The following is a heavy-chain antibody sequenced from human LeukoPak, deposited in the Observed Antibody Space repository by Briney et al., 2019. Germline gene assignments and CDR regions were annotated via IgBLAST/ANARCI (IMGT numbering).Heavy chain of an antibody. CDR2: ISGSGGST. D-gene: IGHD2-2*01. Sequence: QPGGSLRLSCTASGFTFTSYAMTWVRQAPGKGLEWVSAISGSGGSTYYADSVKGRFTISRDNSKNTLYLQMNSLRAEDTAVYYCAKDREGFVVVPADRLDYWGQGTLVTVSS. J-gene: IGHJ4*02. V-gene: IGHV3-23*01. CDR3: AKDREGFVVVPADRLDY. CDR1: GFTFTSYA.